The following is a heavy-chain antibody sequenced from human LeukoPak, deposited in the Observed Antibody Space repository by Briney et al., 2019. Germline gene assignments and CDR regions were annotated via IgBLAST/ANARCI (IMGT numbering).Heavy chain of an antibody. D-gene: IGHD3-16*01. CDR3: ARGQMGKDYHFDY. J-gene: IGHJ4*02. Sequence: GGSLRLSCAASGFTFSSYEMNWVRQAPGKGLEWVSYISSSGSTIYYADSVKGRFTISGDNAKNSLYLQMNSLRAEDTAVYYCARGQMGKDYHFDYWGQGTLVTVSS. V-gene: IGHV3-48*03. CDR2: ISSSGSTI. CDR1: GFTFSSYE.